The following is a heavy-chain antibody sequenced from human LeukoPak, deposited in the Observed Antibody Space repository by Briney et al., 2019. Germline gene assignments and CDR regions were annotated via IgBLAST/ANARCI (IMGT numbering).Heavy chain of an antibody. J-gene: IGHJ4*02. CDR3: ARDPKQLWSFDY. CDR1: GFTFDDHG. Sequence: GGSLRLSCAASGFTFDDHGMSWVRQAPGKGLEWVSGINWNGGSTYYADSVKGRFTISRDNAKNSLYLQMNSLRAEDTAVYYCARDPKQLWSFDYWGQGTLVTVSS. D-gene: IGHD5-18*01. CDR2: INWNGGST. V-gene: IGHV3-20*04.